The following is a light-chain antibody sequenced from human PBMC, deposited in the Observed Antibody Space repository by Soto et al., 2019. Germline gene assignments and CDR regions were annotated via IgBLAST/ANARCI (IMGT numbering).Light chain of an antibody. J-gene: IGLJ7*01. Sequence: QSVLTQPASVSGSPGQSITISCTGTSNDVGGYNYVSWYQQHPGKAPKLMIYDVTTRPSGVSNRFSGSKSGNTASLTISGLQADDEADYYCSSYTSSTTLVFGGGTQLTVL. CDR2: DVT. CDR1: SNDVGGYNY. CDR3: SSYTSSTTLV. V-gene: IGLV2-14*03.